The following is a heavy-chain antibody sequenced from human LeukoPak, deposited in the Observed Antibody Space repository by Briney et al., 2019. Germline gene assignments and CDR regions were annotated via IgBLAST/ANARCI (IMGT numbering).Heavy chain of an antibody. CDR2: ISYDGSNK. D-gene: IGHD5-12*01. V-gene: IGHV3-30-3*01. J-gene: IGHJ4*02. CDR1: GFTFSSYA. CDR3: ARDRDSGYDLDY. Sequence: GGSLRLSCAASGFTFSSYAMSWVRQAPGKGLEWVAVISYDGSNKYYADSVKGRFTISRDNSKNTLYLQMNSLRAEDTAVYYCARDRDSGYDLDYWGQGTLVTVSS.